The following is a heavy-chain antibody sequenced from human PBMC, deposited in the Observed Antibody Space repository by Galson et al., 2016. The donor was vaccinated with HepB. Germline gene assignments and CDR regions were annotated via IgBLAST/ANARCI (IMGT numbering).Heavy chain of an antibody. Sequence: SVKVSCKASGYTFTSYYMHWVRQAPGQGLEWMGIINPSGGSTSYAQKFQGRVTMTRDTSTSTVYMELSSLRSEDAAVYYCARDQTPGFQDFDIWGQGTMVTVSS. V-gene: IGHV1-46*01. D-gene: IGHD2-15*01. CDR2: INPSGGST. CDR1: GYTFTSYY. J-gene: IGHJ3*02. CDR3: ARDQTPGFQDFDI.